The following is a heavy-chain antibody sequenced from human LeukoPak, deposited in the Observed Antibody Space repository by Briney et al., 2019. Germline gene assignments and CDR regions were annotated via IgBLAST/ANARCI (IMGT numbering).Heavy chain of an antibody. CDR2: IKRKSDGSIT. V-gene: IGHV3-15*01. J-gene: IGHJ3*02. CDR1: GFTFSNAW. Sequence: SGGSLRLSCAVSGFTFSNAWMSWVRQAPGKGLEWVGRIKRKSDGSITDYAAPVKGRLTISRDDSKNMLYLQMNSLKPEDTAIYYCTQESFPEAFVIWGQGTMVTVSS. CDR3: TQESFPEAFVI.